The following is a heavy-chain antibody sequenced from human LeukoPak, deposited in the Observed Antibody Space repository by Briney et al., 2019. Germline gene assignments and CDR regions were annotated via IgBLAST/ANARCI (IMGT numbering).Heavy chain of an antibody. D-gene: IGHD1-14*01. Sequence: GGSLRLSCAASGFTFSSYGMHWVRQAPGKGLEWVAVIWYDGSNKYYADSVKGRFTISRDNSKNTLYLQMNSLRAEDTAVYYCARLYSMITPLDAFDIWGQGTIITVSS. V-gene: IGHV3-33*01. CDR2: IWYDGSNK. CDR1: GFTFSSYG. CDR3: ARLYSMITPLDAFDI. J-gene: IGHJ3*02.